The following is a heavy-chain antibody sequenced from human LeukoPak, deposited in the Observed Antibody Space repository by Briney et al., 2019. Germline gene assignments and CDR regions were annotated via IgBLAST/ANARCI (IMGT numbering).Heavy chain of an antibody. Sequence: GGTLRLSCAASGFTFSSYSMNWVRQAPGKGLEWVSSIGSRSSYINYAEPVKGRFTISRDNAKNSLYLQMNSLRAEDTAVYYCARDDGPRYDSSGNSGYWGQGNLVTVSS. CDR1: GFTFSSYS. CDR3: ARDDGPRYDSSGNSGY. J-gene: IGHJ4*02. D-gene: IGHD3-22*01. V-gene: IGHV3-21*01. CDR2: IGSRSSYI.